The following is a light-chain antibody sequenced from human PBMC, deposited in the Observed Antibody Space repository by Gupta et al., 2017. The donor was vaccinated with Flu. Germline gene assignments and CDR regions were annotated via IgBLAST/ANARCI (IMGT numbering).Light chain of an antibody. CDR3: SSYTRRSTPMI. Sequence: QSALTQPASVSGSPGQSITISCTGTRTDIGSYDLVSWYQQHPGKAPRLIISEVNNRPSGVSNRFSGSKSGNTASLTISGLQSEDEADYYCSSYTRRSTPMIFGGGT. CDR2: EVN. V-gene: IGLV2-14*02. CDR1: RTDIGSYDL. J-gene: IGLJ2*01.